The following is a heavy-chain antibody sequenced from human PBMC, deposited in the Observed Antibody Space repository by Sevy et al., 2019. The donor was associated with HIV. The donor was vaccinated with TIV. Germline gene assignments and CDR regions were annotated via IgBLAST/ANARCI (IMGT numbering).Heavy chain of an antibody. CDR1: GYTFTSYD. CDR2: MNPNSGNT. CDR3: ARGLVGLDYYGSGSYYILAD. J-gene: IGHJ4*02. D-gene: IGHD3-10*01. V-gene: IGHV1-8*01. Sequence: ASVKVSCKASGYTFTSYDINWVRQATGQGLEWMGWMNPNSGNTGYAQKFQGRVTMTRNTSISTAYMELSSLRSEDTAVYYCARGLVGLDYYGSGSYYILADWGQGTLVTVSS.